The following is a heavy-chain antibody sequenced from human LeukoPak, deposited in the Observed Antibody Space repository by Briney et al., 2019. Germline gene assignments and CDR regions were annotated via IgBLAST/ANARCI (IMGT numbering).Heavy chain of an antibody. D-gene: IGHD3-22*01. Sequence: GGSLRLSCAASGFTFSSYSMNWVRQAPGKWLEWVSSISSSSSYIYYADSVKGRFTISRDNAKNSLYLQMNSLRAEDTAVYYCARARVLSSGSLPIDYWGQGTLVTVSS. CDR3: ARARVLSSGSLPIDY. CDR1: GFTFSSYS. J-gene: IGHJ4*02. CDR2: ISSSSSYI. V-gene: IGHV3-21*01.